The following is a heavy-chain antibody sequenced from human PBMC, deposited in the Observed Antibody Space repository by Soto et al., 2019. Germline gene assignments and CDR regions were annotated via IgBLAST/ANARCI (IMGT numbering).Heavy chain of an antibody. J-gene: IGHJ4*02. V-gene: IGHV4-30-4*01. Sequence: SETLSLTCTVSGGSISSGDYYWSWIRQPPGKGLEWIGYIYYSGSTYYNPSLKSRVTISVDTSKNQFSLKLSSVTAADTAVYYCARGEVPAASLGGFDYWGQGTLVTVSS. D-gene: IGHD2-2*01. CDR2: IYYSGST. CDR3: ARGEVPAASLGGFDY. CDR1: GGSISSGDYY.